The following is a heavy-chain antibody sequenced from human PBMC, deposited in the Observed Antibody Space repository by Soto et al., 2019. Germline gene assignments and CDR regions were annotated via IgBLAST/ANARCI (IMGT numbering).Heavy chain of an antibody. CDR2: IYYSGTT. CDR1: GGSFNGHY. J-gene: IGHJ4*02. Sequence: SENLTITSTVSGGSFNGHYGSWIGQPPGKGLEWTGYIYYSGTTNYNPSLKSRVTMSIDRSNNQFSLNLNSVTAADTALYYCARGPAYSYGYWVNWGQGTLVTVS. V-gene: IGHV4-59*11. CDR3: ARGPAYSYGYWVN. D-gene: IGHD5-18*01.